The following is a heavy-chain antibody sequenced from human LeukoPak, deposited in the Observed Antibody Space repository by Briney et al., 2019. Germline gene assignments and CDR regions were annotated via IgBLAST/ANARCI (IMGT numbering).Heavy chain of an antibody. CDR2: ISWNSGSI. D-gene: IGHD7-27*01. V-gene: IGHV3-9*01. Sequence: GGSLRLSCAASGFTFDDYAMHWVRHAPGKGLEWVSGISWNSGSIGYADSVKGRFTISRDNSKNTLSLQMNSLRVEDTAVYYCARGWGAFDYWGQGTLVTVSS. J-gene: IGHJ4*02. CDR1: GFTFDDYA. CDR3: ARGWGAFDY.